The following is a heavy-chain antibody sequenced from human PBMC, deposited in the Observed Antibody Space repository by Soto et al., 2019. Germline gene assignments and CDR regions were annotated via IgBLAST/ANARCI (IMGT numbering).Heavy chain of an antibody. CDR3: AKGVVKQIVFRLMDH. J-gene: IGHJ4*02. V-gene: IGHV3-48*02. CDR1: GFTFSSYS. D-gene: IGHD3-9*01. CDR2: ISSISSTI. Sequence: GGSLRLSCAASGFTFSSYSMHWVRQAPGKGLEWISYISSISSTINYADSVKGRFTVSRDNAKNSLYLHMNNLRDEDTAIYYCAKGVVKQIVFRLMDHWGQVTLVTVSS.